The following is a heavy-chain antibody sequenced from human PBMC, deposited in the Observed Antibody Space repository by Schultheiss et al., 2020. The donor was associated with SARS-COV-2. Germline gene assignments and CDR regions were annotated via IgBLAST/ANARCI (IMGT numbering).Heavy chain of an antibody. CDR3: TTSYNVAGAFGT. D-gene: IGHD1-14*01. V-gene: IGHV3-15*01. CDR1: GFTVSSNY. Sequence: GGSLRLSCAASGFTVSSNYMSWVRQAPGKGLEWVGRITRNADGGTTDFAAPVKGRFTISRDDSQDTLYLQMNSLRTEDTALYYCTTSYNVAGAFGTWGRGTMVTVSS. J-gene: IGHJ3*02. CDR2: ITRNADGGTT.